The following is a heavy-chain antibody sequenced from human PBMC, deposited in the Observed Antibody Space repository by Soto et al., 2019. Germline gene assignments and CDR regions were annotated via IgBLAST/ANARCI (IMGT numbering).Heavy chain of an antibody. CDR3: ARDDYGMDV. CDR2: IWYDESKK. V-gene: IGHV3-33*01. CDR1: EFTFSNYA. Sequence: QERLVESGGGVVQPGTSLRLSCAAAEFTFSNYAMHWVRQAPGMGLEWVVVIWYDESKKYYADSVKGRFTISRDNSKNTVYLQMNSLRAEDTAVYYCARDDYGMDVWGQGTTVTVSS. J-gene: IGHJ6*02.